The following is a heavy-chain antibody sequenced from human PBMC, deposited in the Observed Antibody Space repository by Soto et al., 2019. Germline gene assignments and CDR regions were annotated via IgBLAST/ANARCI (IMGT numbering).Heavy chain of an antibody. V-gene: IGHV4-4*02. J-gene: IGHJ5*02. Sequence: QVQLQESGPGLVKPSGTLSLTCAVSGGSITSSNWWSWVRQPPGKGLEWIGEIYHSGSSKYNPSLKSRVTLSVDKAKNQFSLKLSSVTAADSAVYYCASSADYIWESAWGQGTLVTVSS. CDR1: GGSITSSNW. CDR3: ASSADYIWESA. CDR2: IYHSGSS. D-gene: IGHD3-16*01.